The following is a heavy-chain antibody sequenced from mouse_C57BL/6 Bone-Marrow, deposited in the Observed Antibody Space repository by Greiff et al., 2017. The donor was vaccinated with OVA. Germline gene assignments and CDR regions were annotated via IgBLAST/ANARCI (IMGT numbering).Heavy chain of an antibody. D-gene: IGHD1-1*01. Sequence: EVKLMESEGGLVQPGSSMKLSCTASGFTFSDYYMAWVRQVPEKGLEWVANINYDGSSTYYLDSLKSRFIISRDNAKNILYLQMSSLKSEDTATYYCARDQGYYYGSSYWYFDVWGTGTTGTVSS. J-gene: IGHJ1*03. CDR3: ARDQGYYYGSSYWYFDV. V-gene: IGHV5-16*01. CDR1: GFTFSDYY. CDR2: INYDGSST.